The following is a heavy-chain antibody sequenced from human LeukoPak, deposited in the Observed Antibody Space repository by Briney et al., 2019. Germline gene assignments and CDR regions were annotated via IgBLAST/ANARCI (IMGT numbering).Heavy chain of an antibody. J-gene: IGHJ5*02. D-gene: IGHD3-22*01. V-gene: IGHV3-33*06. Sequence: GRSPRLSCAASGFTFSSYGMHWVRQAPGKGLEWVAVIWYDGSNKYYADSVKGRFTISRDNSKNTLYLQMNSLRAEDTAVYYCAKTDYYDSSGYYVPWGQGTLVTVSS. CDR1: GFTFSSYG. CDR2: IWYDGSNK. CDR3: AKTDYYDSSGYYVP.